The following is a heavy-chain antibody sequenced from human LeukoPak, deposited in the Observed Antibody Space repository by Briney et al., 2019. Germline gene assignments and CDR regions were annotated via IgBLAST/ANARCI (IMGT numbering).Heavy chain of an antibody. J-gene: IGHJ4*02. CDR2: ISGSGSKT. V-gene: IGHV3-23*01. Sequence: PGGSLRLSCAASGFTSGLTFSNYAMNWVRQAPGKGLEWVSTISGSGSKTYYADSVKGRFTISRDDAKNTLYLQMNSLRAEDTAVYYCARGDFDWLLLSGPPIGYWGQGTLVTVSS. D-gene: IGHD3-9*01. CDR1: GFTSGLTFSNYA. CDR3: ARGDFDWLLLSGPPIGY.